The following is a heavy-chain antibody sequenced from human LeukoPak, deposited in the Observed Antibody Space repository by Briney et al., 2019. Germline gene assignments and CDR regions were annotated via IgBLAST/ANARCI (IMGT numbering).Heavy chain of an antibody. CDR3: ARTPAALYMDDAFDI. CDR2: ISAYNGKT. V-gene: IGHV1-18*01. J-gene: IGHJ3*02. D-gene: IGHD2-2*01. CDR1: GYTFTSYG. Sequence: ASVKVSCKASGYTFTSYGITWVRQAPGQGLEWMAWISAYNGKTNYAQRFQGRVTMTTDTSTSTAYMELRSLRSDDTAVYYCARTPAALYMDDAFDIWGQGTMVTVSS.